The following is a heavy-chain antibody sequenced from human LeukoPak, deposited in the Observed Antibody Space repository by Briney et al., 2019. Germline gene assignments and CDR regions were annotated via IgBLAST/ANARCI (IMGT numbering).Heavy chain of an antibody. V-gene: IGHV3-74*01. Sequence: PGGSLRLSCAASGFTFSSYWMHWVRQAPGKGLVWVSRINSDGSSTSYADSVKGRFTISRDNAKNTLYLQMNSLRAADTAVYYCARGGRDYGSGIDYWGQGTLVTVSS. CDR3: ARGGRDYGSGIDY. D-gene: IGHD3-10*01. CDR1: GFTFSSYW. J-gene: IGHJ4*02. CDR2: INSDGSST.